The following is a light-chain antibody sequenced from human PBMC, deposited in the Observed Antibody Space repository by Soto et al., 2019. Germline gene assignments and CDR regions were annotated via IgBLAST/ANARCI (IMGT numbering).Light chain of an antibody. J-gene: IGKJ1*01. Sequence: EIVLTQSPATLSLSPGERATLSCRASQSVSTYLAWYQQKPGQAPRLLIYDASNRATGTPARFSGSGSGTDFTLTIGSLEPEDFAVYYCQQQETFGQGTKV. CDR1: QSVSTY. CDR3: QQQET. CDR2: DAS. V-gene: IGKV3-11*01.